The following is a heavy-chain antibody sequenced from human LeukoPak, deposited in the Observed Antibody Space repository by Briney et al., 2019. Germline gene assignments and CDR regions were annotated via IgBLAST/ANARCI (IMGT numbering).Heavy chain of an antibody. CDR1: GFIFNNYA. CDR2: ISGSGGST. CDR3: AKDRASSNCSGGSCYIHYYYGMDV. D-gene: IGHD2-15*01. V-gene: IGHV3-23*01. J-gene: IGHJ6*02. Sequence: GGSLRLSCAASGFIFNNYAMSWVRQAPGKGLEWVSAISGSGGSTYYADSVKGRFTISRDNSKNTLDLQMNSLRAEDTAVYYCAKDRASSNCSGGSCYIHYYYGMDVWGQGTTVTVSS.